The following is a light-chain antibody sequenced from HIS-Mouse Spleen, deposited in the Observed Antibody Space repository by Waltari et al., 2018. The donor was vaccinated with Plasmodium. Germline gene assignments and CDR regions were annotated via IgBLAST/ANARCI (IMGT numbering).Light chain of an antibody. J-gene: IGLJ1*01. V-gene: IGLV2-8*01. CDR1: SSDVGGYNS. Sequence: QSALTQPPSASGSPGQSVTISCTGTSSDVGGYNSASWYQQHPGKAPKLMIYEVYTRPSGVPDRFSGSKSGNTASLTVSGLQAEDEADYYCSSYAGSNNFVFGTGTKVTVL. CDR2: EVY. CDR3: SSYAGSNNFV.